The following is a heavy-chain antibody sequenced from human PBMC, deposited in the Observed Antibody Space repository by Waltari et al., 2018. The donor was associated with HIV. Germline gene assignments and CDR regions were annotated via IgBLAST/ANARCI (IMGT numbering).Heavy chain of an antibody. CDR1: GFGSSSEA. V-gene: IGHV3-30*04. CDR2: ISYDGRNK. Sequence: QVQLVESGGGVVQPGRSLRLSCAASGFGSSSEAMHWVRQAPGKGLEWVAAISYDGRNKFYADSVKGRFTISRDNSKNTVYVEMSSLSPEDTAVYFCARDAAPPEYWGQGTLVTVSS. CDR3: ARDAAPPEY. J-gene: IGHJ4*02.